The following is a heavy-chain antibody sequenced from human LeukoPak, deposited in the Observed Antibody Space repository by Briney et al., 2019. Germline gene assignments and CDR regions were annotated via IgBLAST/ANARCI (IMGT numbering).Heavy chain of an antibody. CDR3: ARAPRIVGYTSRELEHWYFDL. J-gene: IGHJ2*01. V-gene: IGHV4-61*03. D-gene: IGHD6-13*01. Sequence: SETLSLTCTVSGASVNSGNYNWGWIRQPPGKGLEWIGCGPYRGSDNFNPSLKIRIAISQDTSGRHFSLKLTSVTSEDTAVYYCARAPRIVGYTSRELEHWYFDLWGRGTLVTVSS. CDR1: GASVNSGNYN. CDR2: GPYRGSD.